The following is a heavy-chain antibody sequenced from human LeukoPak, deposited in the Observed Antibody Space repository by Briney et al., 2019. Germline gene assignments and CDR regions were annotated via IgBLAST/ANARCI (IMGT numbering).Heavy chain of an antibody. Sequence: PGGSLRLSCAASGFTFSSYAMSWVRQAPGKGLEWVSAINGGGTTTFYADSVEGRFTISRDNSKNTLYLQMNSLGAEDTAVYYCARGVAVSSRIAAVWGQGTLVTVSS. CDR2: INGGGTTT. J-gene: IGHJ4*02. CDR3: ARGVAVSSRIAAV. V-gene: IGHV3-23*01. CDR1: GFTFSSYA. D-gene: IGHD6-13*01.